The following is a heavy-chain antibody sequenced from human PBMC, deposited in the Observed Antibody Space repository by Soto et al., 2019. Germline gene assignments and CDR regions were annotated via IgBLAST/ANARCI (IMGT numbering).Heavy chain of an antibody. CDR2: INPNGGAT. D-gene: IGHD5-12*01. V-gene: IGHV1-2*02. Sequence: VQLAQSGAEVKKPGASVKVSCKTSGDSFNDYYIHWVRQAPGQGLEWMGWINPNGGATKYAQKFQGRVTVTRDTSIRTVYMELSSLRSDDTAVYYCARESGGATATLDYYYFYMDVWAKGPRSPSP. CDR1: GDSFNDYY. CDR3: ARESGGATATLDYYYFYMDV. J-gene: IGHJ6*03.